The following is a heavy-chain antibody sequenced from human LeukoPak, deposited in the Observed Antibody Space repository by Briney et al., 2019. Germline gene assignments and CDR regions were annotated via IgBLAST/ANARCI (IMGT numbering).Heavy chain of an antibody. J-gene: IGHJ5*02. V-gene: IGHV3-23*01. CDR3: VRGIRAPDL. CDR1: GFSFNIYD. Sequence: GGSLRLSCVASGFSFNIYDMSWFRQAPGKGLEWVSGIRGGGPETYYADSVKGRFSISRDNSKNTLFLQTNGLRAEDSAIYYCVRGIRAPDLWGQGTLVTVSS. CDR2: IRGGGPET.